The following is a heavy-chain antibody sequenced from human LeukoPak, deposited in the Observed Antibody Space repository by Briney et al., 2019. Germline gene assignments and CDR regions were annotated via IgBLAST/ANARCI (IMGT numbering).Heavy chain of an antibody. J-gene: IGHJ2*01. CDR3: ARDRAEVTAGPWYFDL. Sequence: ASVKVSCKASGYTFTRHYMHWVRQAPGQGPEWMGIINPSGGTTNYAQKFQGRLTMTRDTSTSTVYMELSSLTSEDTAVYYCARDRAEVTAGPWYFDLWGHGTLVSVSS. D-gene: IGHD2-21*02. CDR1: GYTFTRHY. V-gene: IGHV1-46*01. CDR2: INPSGGTT.